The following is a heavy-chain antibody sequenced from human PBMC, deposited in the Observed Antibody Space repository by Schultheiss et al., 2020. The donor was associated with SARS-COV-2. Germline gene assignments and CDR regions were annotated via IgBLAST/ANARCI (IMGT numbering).Heavy chain of an antibody. J-gene: IGHJ4*02. CDR2: ISSSGSTI. Sequence: GGSLRLSCAASGFTFSSYEMNWVRQAPGKGLEWVSYISSSGSTIYYADSVKGRFTISRDNAKNSLDLQMNSLRVDDTAVYYCVKEGEEMGTSWGQGTLVTVSS. CDR1: GFTFSSYE. V-gene: IGHV3-48*03. CDR3: VKEGEEMGTS. D-gene: IGHD5-24*01.